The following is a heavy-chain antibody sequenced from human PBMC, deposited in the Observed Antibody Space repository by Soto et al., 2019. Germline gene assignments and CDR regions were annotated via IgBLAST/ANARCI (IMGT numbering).Heavy chain of an antibody. J-gene: IGHJ5*02. CDR1: GFTFSSYW. CDR2: VNASGSAK. Sequence: GGSLRLSCAASGFTFSSYWMTWLRQAPGKGLEWVSAVNASGSAKYYVDSVKGRFTISRDNSKNTLYLQMNSLRAEDTAVYYCATILAASGTNAWGQGTLVTVSS. CDR3: ATILAASGTNA. D-gene: IGHD6-13*01. V-gene: IGHV3-7*03.